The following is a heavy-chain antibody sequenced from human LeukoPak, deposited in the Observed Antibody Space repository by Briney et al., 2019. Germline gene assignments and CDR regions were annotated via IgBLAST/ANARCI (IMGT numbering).Heavy chain of an antibody. Sequence: PGGSLRLSCAASGFTFNIYTMSWIRQAPGKGLEWVSYILMSTNYTSYAASVKGRFTISRDNAKNSLYLQMNSLRAEDTALYYCAKEGGTRGTFDVWGQGTMVTVSS. V-gene: IGHV3-11*05. J-gene: IGHJ3*01. CDR1: GFTFNIYT. CDR3: AKEGGTRGTFDV. D-gene: IGHD3/OR15-3a*01. CDR2: ILMSTNYT.